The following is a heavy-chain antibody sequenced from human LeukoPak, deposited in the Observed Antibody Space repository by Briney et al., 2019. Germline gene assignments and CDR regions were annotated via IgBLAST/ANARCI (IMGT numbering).Heavy chain of an antibody. Sequence: GESLKISCKGSGYSFTSYWIGWVRQMPGKGLEWMGIIYPGDSDTRYSPSFQGQVTISADKSISTAYLQWSSLKASDTAMYYCARLGIPGTVYNWFDPWGQGTLVTASS. V-gene: IGHV5-51*01. D-gene: IGHD1-7*01. CDR2: IYPGDSDT. J-gene: IGHJ5*02. CDR3: ARLGIPGTVYNWFDP. CDR1: GYSFTSYW.